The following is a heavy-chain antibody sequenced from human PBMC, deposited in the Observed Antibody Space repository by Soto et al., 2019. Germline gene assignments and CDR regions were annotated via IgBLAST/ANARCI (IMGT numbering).Heavy chain of an antibody. CDR1: GGSISSSSYY. V-gene: IGHV4-39*01. J-gene: IGHJ4*02. CDR2: IYYSGST. Sequence: QLQLQESGPGLVKPSETLSLTCTVSGGSISSSSYYWGWIRQPPGKGLEWIGSIYYSGSTYYNPSLKSRVTISVDTSKNQFSLKLSSVTAADTAVYYCASWGVVTASARWGQGTLVTVSS. CDR3: ASWGVVTASAR. D-gene: IGHD2-21*02.